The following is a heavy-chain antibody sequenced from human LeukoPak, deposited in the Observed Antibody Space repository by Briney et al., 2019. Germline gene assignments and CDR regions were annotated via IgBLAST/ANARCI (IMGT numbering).Heavy chain of an antibody. J-gene: IGHJ4*02. CDR3: ARNAAHFDY. CDR2: IYYSGST. CDR1: GGSIRSYY. V-gene: IGHV4-59*01. D-gene: IGHD6-13*01. Sequence: SETLSLTCTVSGGSIRSYYWSWIRQPPGKGLEWIGYIYYSGSTNYNPSLKSRVTISVDTSKNQFSLKLSSVTAADTAVYYCARNAAHFDYWGQGTLVAVSS.